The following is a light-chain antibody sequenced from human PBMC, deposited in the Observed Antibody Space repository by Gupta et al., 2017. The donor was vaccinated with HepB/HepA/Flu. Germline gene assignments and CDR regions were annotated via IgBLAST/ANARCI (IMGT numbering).Light chain of an antibody. J-gene: IGLJ2*01. CDR2: RNN. Sequence: HSVLAQPPSASGTPGQRVTISCSGSSSNIGSNSVYWYQQLPGTAPKLLIYRNNQRPSGVPDRFSGSRSGTSASLAITGLRSEDEADYYCAAWADSLSGLLFGGGTKLTVL. V-gene: IGLV1-47*01. CDR3: AAWADSLSGLL. CDR1: SSNIGSNS.